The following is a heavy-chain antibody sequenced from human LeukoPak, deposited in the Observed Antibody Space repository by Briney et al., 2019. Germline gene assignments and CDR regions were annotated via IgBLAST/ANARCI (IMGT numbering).Heavy chain of an antibody. CDR3: ARENIGYPDAFDI. V-gene: IGHV3-66*01. CDR2: FHSGGST. Sequence: PGGSLRLSCAASGFTVSSNYMSWVRRAPGKGLEWVSVFHSGGSTYYADSVKGRFTISRDNSKNTLYLQMNSLRAEDTAVYYCARENIGYPDAFDIWGQGTMVTVSS. CDR1: GFTVSSNY. J-gene: IGHJ3*02. D-gene: IGHD5-18*01.